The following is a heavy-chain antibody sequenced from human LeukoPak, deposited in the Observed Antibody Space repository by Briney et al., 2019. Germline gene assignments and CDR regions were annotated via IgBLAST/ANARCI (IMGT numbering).Heavy chain of an antibody. CDR2: IKSKTNGGTT. D-gene: IGHD6-13*01. Sequence: GGSLRLSCAASGFTFSNAWMSWVRQAPGKGLEWVGRIKSKTNGGTTDYAAPVKGRFTISRDDSKNTLYLQMNSLKIEDTAVYYCTTAPGSSSPLAYWGQGTLVTISS. CDR3: TTAPGSSSPLAY. CDR1: GFTFSNAW. J-gene: IGHJ4*02. V-gene: IGHV3-15*01.